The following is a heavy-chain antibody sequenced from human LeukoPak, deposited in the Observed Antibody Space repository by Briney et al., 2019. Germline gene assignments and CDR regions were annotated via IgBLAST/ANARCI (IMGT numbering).Heavy chain of an antibody. V-gene: IGHV1-18*04. CDR2: ISAYNGNT. Sequence: ASVKVSFKASGYTFTSYGISWVRQAPGQGLEWMGWISAYNGNTNYAQKLQGRVTMTTDTSTSTAYMELRSLRSDDTAVYYCARDSLWFGESAPDYWGQGTLVTVSS. CDR1: GYTFTSYG. D-gene: IGHD3-10*01. J-gene: IGHJ4*02. CDR3: ARDSLWFGESAPDY.